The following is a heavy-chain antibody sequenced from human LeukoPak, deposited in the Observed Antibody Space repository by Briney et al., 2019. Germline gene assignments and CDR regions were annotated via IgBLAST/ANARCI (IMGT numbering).Heavy chain of an antibody. Sequence: PGGSLRLSCAASGFTVSSNYMSWVRQAPGKGLEWVSVIYSGGSTYYADSVKGRFTISRDNSKNTLYPQMNSLRAEDTAFYYCAKEELRRITMWGYMDVWGKGTTVTISS. J-gene: IGHJ6*03. CDR3: AKEELRRITMWGYMDV. D-gene: IGHD3-10*02. CDR2: IYSGGST. V-gene: IGHV3-66*01. CDR1: GFTVSSNY.